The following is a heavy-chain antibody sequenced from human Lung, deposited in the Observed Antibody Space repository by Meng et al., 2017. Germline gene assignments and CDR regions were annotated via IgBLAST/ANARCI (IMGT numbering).Heavy chain of an antibody. V-gene: IGHV4-4*02. CDR1: GCSTRSRNW. CDR2: IYQRGST. D-gene: IGHD2-2*01. CDR3: ARGLGEAVVPRTMFDS. Sequence: RLQGSGPGLLSPWGTSSATLVVAGCSTRSRNWWSWGLQPPGSGREWTGEIYQRGSTKYNPSLKRRVTISVDQSKNPFTRKLCAVTAAETAVDYGARGLGEAVVPRTMFDSWGQGTLVTVSS. J-gene: IGHJ4*02.